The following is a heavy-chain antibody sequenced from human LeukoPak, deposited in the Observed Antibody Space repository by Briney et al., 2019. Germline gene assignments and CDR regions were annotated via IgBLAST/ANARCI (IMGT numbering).Heavy chain of an antibody. CDR1: GFTFDDYA. Sequence: GRSLRLSCAASGFTFDDYAMHWVRQAPGKGLEWVSGISWNSGSIGYADSVKGRFTIPRDNAKNSLYLQMNSLRAEDTALYYCAKDIGYYDILTGYSEAFDIWGQGTMVTVSS. J-gene: IGHJ3*02. CDR3: AKDIGYYDILTGYSEAFDI. CDR2: ISWNSGSI. V-gene: IGHV3-9*01. D-gene: IGHD3-9*01.